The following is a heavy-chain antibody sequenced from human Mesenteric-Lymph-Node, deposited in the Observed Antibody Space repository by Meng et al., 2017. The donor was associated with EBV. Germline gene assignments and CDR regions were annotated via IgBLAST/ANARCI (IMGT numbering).Heavy chain of an antibody. J-gene: IGHJ4*02. D-gene: IGHD3-22*01. CDR1: GFTFTDYY. Sequence: QVQLVESGGDFVKPGGSLRLSCAASGFTFTDYYMNWIRQAPGQGLEWLSYISISSGNIYYADSVKGRFTISRDNAKNSLYLQMNSLRAEDTAVYYCARRGSGHYPLDYWGQGTLVTVSS. CDR3: ARRGSGHYPLDY. V-gene: IGHV3-11*01. CDR2: ISISSGNI.